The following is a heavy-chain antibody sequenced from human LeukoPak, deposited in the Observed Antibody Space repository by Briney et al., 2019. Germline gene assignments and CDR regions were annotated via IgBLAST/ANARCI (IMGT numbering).Heavy chain of an antibody. J-gene: IGHJ4*02. CDR3: ARGSITMVRGVIGRY. CDR2: INPNSGGT. D-gene: IGHD3-10*01. Sequence: ASVKVSCKASGYTFTGYYMHWVRQAPGQGLEWMGWINPNSGGTNYAQKFQGRVTMTRDTSISTAYMELSRLRPDDTAVYYCARGSITMVRGVIGRYWGQGTLVTVSS. V-gene: IGHV1-2*02. CDR1: GYTFTGYY.